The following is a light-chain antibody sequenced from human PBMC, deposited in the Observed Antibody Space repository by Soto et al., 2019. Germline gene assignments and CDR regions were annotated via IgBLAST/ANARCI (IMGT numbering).Light chain of an antibody. J-gene: IGLJ1*01. CDR2: EGS. Sequence: QSALTQPASVSGSPGQSITISCTGTSSDVGSYNLVSWYQQHPGKAPKLMIYEGSKRPSGVSNRFSGSKSGNTASLTISGLQAEDEADYYCRSYAGSNNFVFGTGTKVTVL. CDR3: RSYAGSNNFV. CDR1: SSDVGSYNL. V-gene: IGLV2-23*01.